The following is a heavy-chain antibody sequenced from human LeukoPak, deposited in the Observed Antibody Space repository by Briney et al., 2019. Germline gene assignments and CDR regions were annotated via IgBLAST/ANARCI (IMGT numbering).Heavy chain of an antibody. D-gene: IGHD2-2*01. V-gene: IGHV1-18*01. Sequence: GASVKVSCKASGYTFTSYGISWVRQAPGQGFEWMGWISAYNGNTNYAQKLQGRVTMTTDTSTSTAYMELRSLRSDDTAVYYCAREGLEYCSSTSCQARYYYYGMDVWGQGTTVTVSS. CDR1: GYTFTSYG. CDR2: ISAYNGNT. CDR3: AREGLEYCSSTSCQARYYYYGMDV. J-gene: IGHJ6*02.